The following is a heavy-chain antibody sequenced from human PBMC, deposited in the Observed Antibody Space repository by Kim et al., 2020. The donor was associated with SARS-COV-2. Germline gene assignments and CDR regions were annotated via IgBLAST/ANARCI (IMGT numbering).Heavy chain of an antibody. D-gene: IGHD5-12*01. CDR3: AKGRQWLRSYYGMDV. Sequence: DSVKGRFTISRDTSKNTLYLQMNSLRAEDTAVYYCAKGRQWLRSYYGMDVWGQGTTVTVSS. V-gene: IGHV3-30*02. J-gene: IGHJ6*02.